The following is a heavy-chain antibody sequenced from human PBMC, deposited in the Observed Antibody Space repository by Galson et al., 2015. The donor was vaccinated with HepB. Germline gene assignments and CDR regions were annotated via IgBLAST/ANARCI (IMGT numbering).Heavy chain of an antibody. CDR1: GDTLTKLS. CDR3: ATVAHSTIFGVVIDPVPSPDYGMDV. V-gene: IGHV1-24*01. D-gene: IGHD3-3*01. J-gene: IGHJ6*02. Sequence: SVKVSCKVSGDTLTKLSIYWVRQAPGKGLQWMARFDPEDGEIYAQKFQGGVTMTEDTPTDTAHMELSSLRSEDTAVYYCATVAHSTIFGVVIDPVPSPDYGMDVWGQGTTVTVS. CDR2: FDPEDGEI.